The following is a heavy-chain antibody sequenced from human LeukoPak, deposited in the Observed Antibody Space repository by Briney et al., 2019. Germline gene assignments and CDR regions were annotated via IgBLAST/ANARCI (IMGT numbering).Heavy chain of an antibody. Sequence: KPGESLKISCKGSGYTFSTYWIGWVRQMPGKGLEWMGIIYPGDSDTRYSPSFQGQVTISADKSISTAYLQWGSLKASDTAMYYCARHPSSVWYGREDYYSGMDVWGQGTTVTVSS. CDR3: ARHPSSVWYGREDYYSGMDV. CDR1: GYTFSTYW. CDR2: IYPGDSDT. D-gene: IGHD6-19*01. J-gene: IGHJ6*02. V-gene: IGHV5-51*01.